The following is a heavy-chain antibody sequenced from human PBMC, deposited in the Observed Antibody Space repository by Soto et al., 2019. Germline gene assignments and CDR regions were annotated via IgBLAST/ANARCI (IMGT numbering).Heavy chain of an antibody. CDR3: ARDPGVRGGWYDWFDP. CDR1: ESTFGTLT. CDR2: FSSRSQYT. J-gene: IGHJ5*02. Sequence: QRGGSGGGRFKPGGPSRFPLAALESTFGTLTWDWAPRAPGKGLGGAPWFSSRSQYTYYADSVKGRFTISRDDAKNSLFLHMSNLRVEDTAVYYCARDPGVRGGWYDWFDPWGQGALVTVSS. V-gene: IGHV3-21*01. D-gene: IGHD6-19*01.